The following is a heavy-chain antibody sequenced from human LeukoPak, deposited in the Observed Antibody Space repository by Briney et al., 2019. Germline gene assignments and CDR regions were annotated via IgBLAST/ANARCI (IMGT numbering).Heavy chain of an antibody. V-gene: IGHV4-39*07. J-gene: IGHJ6*03. CDR3: ATSNYGDYRYMDV. Sequence: PSETLSLTCTVSGGSISSRPYYWGWIRQPPGKGLEWIGNIYYTGSTYYNPSLKSRVTISVDTSKNQFSLKLSSVTAADTAVYYCATSNYGDYRYMDVWGKGTTVTISS. D-gene: IGHD4-17*01. CDR2: IYYTGST. CDR1: GGSISSRPYY.